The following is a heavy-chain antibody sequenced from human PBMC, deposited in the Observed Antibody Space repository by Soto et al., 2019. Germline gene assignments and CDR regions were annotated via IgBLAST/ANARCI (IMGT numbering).Heavy chain of an antibody. Sequence: GGSLRLSCVASGFTFSSYGIHWVRQAPGKGLEWVAVISNDGSKEYYADSVKGRFTISRDNSKNTLYLQMDSLRPEDTAVYYCAKEITVAGDFDYWGQGALVKVSS. CDR1: GFTFSSYG. CDR2: ISNDGSKE. J-gene: IGHJ4*01. V-gene: IGHV3-30*18. D-gene: IGHD6-19*01. CDR3: AKEITVAGDFDY.